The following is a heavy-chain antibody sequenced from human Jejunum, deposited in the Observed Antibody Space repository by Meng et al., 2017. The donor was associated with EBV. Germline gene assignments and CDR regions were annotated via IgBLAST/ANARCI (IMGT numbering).Heavy chain of an antibody. J-gene: IGHJ4*02. D-gene: IGHD6-19*01. CDR2: IIHSGST. Sequence: QVELQQWGAGLLKPSEPLSLTCAVYGGSFNYYYWTWIRQPPGKGLEWIGEIIHSGSTNYDPSLKSRVTISVDRSKNQFSLKLTSVTAADTAVYYCARKAVPGTFARPKFDYWGQGTLVTVSS. CDR3: ARKAVPGTFARPKFDY. CDR1: GGSFNYYY. V-gene: IGHV4-34*12.